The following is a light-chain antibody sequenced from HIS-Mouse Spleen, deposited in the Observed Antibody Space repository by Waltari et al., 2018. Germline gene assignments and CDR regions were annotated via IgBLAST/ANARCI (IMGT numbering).Light chain of an antibody. CDR3: CSYAGSSTWV. J-gene: IGLJ3*02. CDR2: EGS. Sequence: QSALTQPASVSGSPGQSITISCTGTSIDVGSYNLVSWYQQHPGKAPILMIYEGSKRPSGVSNRFSGSKSGNTASLTISGLQAEDEAYYCCSYAGSSTWVFGGGTKLTVL. CDR1: SIDVGSYNL. V-gene: IGLV2-23*01.